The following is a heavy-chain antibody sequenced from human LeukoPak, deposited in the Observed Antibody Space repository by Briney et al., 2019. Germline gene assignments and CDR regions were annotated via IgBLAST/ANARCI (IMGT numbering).Heavy chain of an antibody. Sequence: PGGSLRLSCAASGFTFSSYSMSWVRQAPGKGLEWVSSISSSSSYIYYADSVKGRFTISRDNAKNSLYLQMNSLRAEDTAVYYCAELGITMIGGVWGKGTTVTISS. V-gene: IGHV3-21*01. CDR2: ISSSSSYI. J-gene: IGHJ6*04. CDR1: GFTFSSYS. CDR3: AELGITMIGGV. D-gene: IGHD3-10*02.